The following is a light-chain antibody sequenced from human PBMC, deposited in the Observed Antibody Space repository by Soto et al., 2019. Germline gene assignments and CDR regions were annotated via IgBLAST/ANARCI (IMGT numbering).Light chain of an antibody. V-gene: IGKV1-39*01. CDR1: QSISSY. J-gene: IGKJ3*01. CDR2: AAS. Sequence: DIQMTQSPSSLSASVGDRVTITCRASQSISSYLNWYQEQPGRAPKLLIYAASSLQSGVPSRFSGSGSGTDFTLTITSLQPEDFVAYYCQQSFSTPSTFGPGTKVDLK. CDR3: QQSFSTPST.